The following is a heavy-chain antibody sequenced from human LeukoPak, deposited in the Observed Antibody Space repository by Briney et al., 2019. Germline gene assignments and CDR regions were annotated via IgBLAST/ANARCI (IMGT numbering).Heavy chain of an antibody. CDR3: ARHGGQYCGGDCYSFDY. CDR1: GGSISSSSYY. D-gene: IGHD2-21*02. V-gene: IGHV4-39*01. CDR2: IYYSGST. J-gene: IGHJ4*02. Sequence: SETLSLTCTVSGGSISSSSYYWGWIRQPPGKGLEWIGSIYYSGSTYYNPPLKSRVTISVDTSKNQFSLKLSSVTAADTAVYYCARHGGQYCGGDCYSFDYWGQGTLVTVSS.